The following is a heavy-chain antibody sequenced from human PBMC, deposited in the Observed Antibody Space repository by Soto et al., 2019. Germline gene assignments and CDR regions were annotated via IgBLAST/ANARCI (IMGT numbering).Heavy chain of an antibody. CDR2: IIPIFGTA. J-gene: IGHJ4*02. Sequence: ASVKVSCKASGYTFTSYDINWVRQAPGQGLEWMGGIIPIFGTANYAQKFQGRVTITADESTSTAYMELSSLRSEDTAVYYCARGQNDILTGYYMWGQGTLVTVSS. CDR1: GYTFTSYD. CDR3: ARGQNDILTGYYM. D-gene: IGHD3-9*01. V-gene: IGHV1-69*13.